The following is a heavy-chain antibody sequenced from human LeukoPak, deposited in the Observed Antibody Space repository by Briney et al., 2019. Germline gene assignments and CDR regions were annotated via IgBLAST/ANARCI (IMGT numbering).Heavy chain of an antibody. CDR1: GFTFSDYY. D-gene: IGHD2/OR15-2a*01. J-gene: IGHJ4*02. V-gene: IGHV3-15*01. CDR2: IKSKTNGGTT. Sequence: GGSLRLSCAASGFTFSDYYMSWVRQAPGKGLEWVGRIKSKTNGGTTDYAAPVKGRFTISRDDSKNMLFLQMNTLKTEDTAVYYCTSDDPVNRSWGKGTLVTVSS. CDR3: TSDDPVNRS.